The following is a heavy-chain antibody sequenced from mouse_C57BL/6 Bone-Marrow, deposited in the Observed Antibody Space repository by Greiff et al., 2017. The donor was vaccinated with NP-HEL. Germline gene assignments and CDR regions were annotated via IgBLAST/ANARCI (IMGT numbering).Heavy chain of an antibody. CDR1: GYTFTEYT. Sequence: VQLQQSGAELVKPGASVKLSCKASGYTFTEYTIHWVKQRTGQGLEWIGWFYTGSGSIKYNEKFKDKATLTADKSSSTVYMELIRLTSEDSAVYFCARHEDPYYSNYGFAYWGQGTLVTVSA. D-gene: IGHD2-5*01. J-gene: IGHJ3*01. CDR2: FYTGSGSI. V-gene: IGHV1-62-2*01. CDR3: ARHEDPYYSNYGFAY.